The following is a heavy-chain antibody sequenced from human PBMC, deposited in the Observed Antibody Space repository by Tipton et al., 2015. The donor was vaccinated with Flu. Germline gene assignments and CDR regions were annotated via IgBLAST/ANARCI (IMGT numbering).Heavy chain of an antibody. CDR3: ARSSRDNCGGSCFPLDY. V-gene: IGHV4-34*01. CDR1: AGSLSGHH. D-gene: IGHD2-15*01. CDR2: INHSGST. J-gene: IGHJ4*02. Sequence: TLSLTCAVYAGSLSGHHWSWIRQPPGKGLEWIEEINHSGSTNYNPSLKSRVTMSVDTFKNQFSLRLSSVTAADTAVYYCARSSRDNCGGSCFPLDYWGQGTLVTVS.